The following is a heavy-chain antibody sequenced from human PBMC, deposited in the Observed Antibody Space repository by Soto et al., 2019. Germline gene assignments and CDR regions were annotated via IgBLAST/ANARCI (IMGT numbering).Heavy chain of an antibody. V-gene: IGHV1-24*01. CDR3: ASDLFSGNYDHYGMDV. J-gene: IGHJ6*02. D-gene: IGHD1-26*01. CDR2: FDPDDGET. Sequence: ASVKVSCKVPGDTLTDISIHWVRQAPGKGLQWMGRFDPDDGETIYAQTFQGRLTMTEDTSTDIAHMELSSLRSEDTAVYYCASDLFSGNYDHYGMDVWGQGTTVTVSS. CDR1: GDTLTDIS.